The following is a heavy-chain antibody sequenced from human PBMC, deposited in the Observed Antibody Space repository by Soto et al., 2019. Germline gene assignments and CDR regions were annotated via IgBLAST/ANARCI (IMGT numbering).Heavy chain of an antibody. CDR2: IYHSVTF. CDR3: ARAQFDSGSGRYNNLMFDA. V-gene: IGHV4-30-2*01. D-gene: IGHD3-10*01. CDR1: GGSISAAGDS. Sequence: SETLSLTCAVSGGSISAAGDSWSWIRQPPGGGLEWIGYIYHSVTFLYNPSLKTRLTMSLDRSNNQFSLTLNSVTAADTAVYYCARAQFDSGSGRYNNLMFDAWGQGTKVTVSS. J-gene: IGHJ5*02.